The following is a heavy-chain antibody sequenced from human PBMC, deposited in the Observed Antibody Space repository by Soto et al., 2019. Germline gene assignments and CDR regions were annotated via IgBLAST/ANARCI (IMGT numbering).Heavy chain of an antibody. V-gene: IGHV4-4*07. CDR1: GDSISGNY. Sequence: SETLSLTCTVSGDSISGNYWSWIRQPAGKGLEWIGRIYTSGSTNYNPSLKSRVTMSVDTSKNQFSLKLSSVTAADTAVYYCARAPPSCSGGSCYDPYFDYWGQGTLVTVSS. CDR2: IYTSGST. CDR3: ARAPPSCSGGSCYDPYFDY. D-gene: IGHD2-15*01. J-gene: IGHJ4*02.